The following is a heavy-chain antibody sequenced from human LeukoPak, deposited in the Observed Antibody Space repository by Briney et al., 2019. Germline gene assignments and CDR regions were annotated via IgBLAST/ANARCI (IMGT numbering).Heavy chain of an antibody. D-gene: IGHD1-26*01. CDR3: AGSTLSGSDPYFDY. Sequence: SETLSLTCTVSGDSISSSSYYWGWIRQPPGKGLEWIGNLYYSGSTYYNPSLKSRVTISVDTSKNQFSLRLSSVTATDTAVYYCAGSTLSGSDPYFDYWGQGTLVTVSS. V-gene: IGHV4-39*01. J-gene: IGHJ4*02. CDR1: GDSISSSSYY. CDR2: LYYSGST.